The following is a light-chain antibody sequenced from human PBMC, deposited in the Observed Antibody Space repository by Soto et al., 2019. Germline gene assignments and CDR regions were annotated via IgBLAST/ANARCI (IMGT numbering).Light chain of an antibody. J-gene: IGKJ1*01. CDR1: QSIDSW. Sequence: DIQMTQSPSTMSASVGDRVTITCRASQSIDSWLAWYQQKPGKAPKFLMYKASTLERGVPLRFSGSGSETEFTLTISSLQPDDFAIYYCQHYKSYPWTFGQGTKVEL. CDR2: KAS. CDR3: QHYKSYPWT. V-gene: IGKV1-5*03.